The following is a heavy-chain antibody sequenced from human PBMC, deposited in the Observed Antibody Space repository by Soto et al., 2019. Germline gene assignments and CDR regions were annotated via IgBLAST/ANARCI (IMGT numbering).Heavy chain of an antibody. D-gene: IGHD3-22*01. Sequence: LRLSCAASEFSVNSNHMNWVRQAPGKWLEWVSIIYAGGMTYFADSVRGRFTISRDISKNMVYLQMNSLRAEDTAVYYCVSRDRSVRAFDIWGQGTMVTVSS. CDR3: VSRDRSVRAFDI. CDR2: IYAGGMT. CDR1: EFSVNSNH. J-gene: IGHJ3*02. V-gene: IGHV3-53*01.